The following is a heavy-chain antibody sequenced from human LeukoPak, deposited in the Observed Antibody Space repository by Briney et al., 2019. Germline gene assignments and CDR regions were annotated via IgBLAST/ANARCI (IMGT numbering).Heavy chain of an antibody. V-gene: IGHV1-2*02. CDR1: GYTFSGYY. CDR2: INPNSGGT. D-gene: IGHD3-22*01. J-gene: IGHJ1*01. CDR3: ARGYYDSSDYEYFQH. Sequence: ASVKVSCKASGYTFSGYYLHWVRQAPGPGLEWMGWINPNSGGTNSAQKFQGRVTMTRDTSIITAYMELSRLRSDDTAVYFCARGYYDSSDYEYFQHWGQGTLVTVSS.